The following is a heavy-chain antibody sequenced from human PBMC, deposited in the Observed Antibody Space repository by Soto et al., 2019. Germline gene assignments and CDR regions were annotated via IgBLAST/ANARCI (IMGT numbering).Heavy chain of an antibody. D-gene: IGHD5-18*01. J-gene: IGHJ4*02. Sequence: QVQLQESGPGLVKPSQTLSLTCTVSGGSVSSGGYYWTWIRQHPGKGLEWIGYIYYSATTYYNPSLKSRVPISVDTSKNQFSLKLNSVTVADTAVYYCATRTRGYSYGYVDYWGQGTLVTVSP. CDR3: ATRTRGYSYGYVDY. CDR1: GGSVSSGGYY. CDR2: IYYSATT. V-gene: IGHV4-31*03.